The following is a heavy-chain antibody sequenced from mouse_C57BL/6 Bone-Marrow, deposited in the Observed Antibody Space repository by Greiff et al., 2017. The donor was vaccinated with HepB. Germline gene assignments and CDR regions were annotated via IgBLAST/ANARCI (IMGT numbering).Heavy chain of an antibody. CDR2: IDPEDGET. V-gene: IGHV14-2*01. D-gene: IGHD1-1*01. CDR3: ASPITTAYYYAMDY. Sequence: EVQRVESGAELVKPGASVKLSCTASGFNIKDYYMHWVKQRTEQGLEWIGRIDPEDGETKYAPKFQGKATITADTSSNTAYLQLSSLTSEDTAVYYCASPITTAYYYAMDYWGQGTSVTVSS. J-gene: IGHJ4*01. CDR1: GFNIKDYY.